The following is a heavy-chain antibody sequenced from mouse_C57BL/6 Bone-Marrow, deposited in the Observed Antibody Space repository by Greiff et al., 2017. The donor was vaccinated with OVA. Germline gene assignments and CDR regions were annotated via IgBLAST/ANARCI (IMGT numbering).Heavy chain of an antibody. Sequence: VQLQQSGPELVKPGASVKISCKASGYTFTDYYMNWVKQSHGKSLEWIGDINPNNGGTSYNQKFKGKATLTVDKSSSTAYMELRSLTSEDSAVYYCARPYYYGSPYWYFDVWGTGTTVTVSS. D-gene: IGHD1-1*01. CDR3: ARPYYYGSPYWYFDV. J-gene: IGHJ1*03. CDR1: GYTFTDYY. V-gene: IGHV1-26*01. CDR2: INPNNGGT.